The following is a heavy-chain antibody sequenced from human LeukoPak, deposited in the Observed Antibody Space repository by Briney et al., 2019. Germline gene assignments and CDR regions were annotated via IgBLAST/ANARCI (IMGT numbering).Heavy chain of an antibody. Sequence: PSETLSLTCAVYGGSFSGYYWSWIRQPPGKGLEWIGEINHSGSTNYNPSLKSRVTISVDTSKNQFSLKLSSVTAADTAVYYCARAPGYYDILTGYYLDYWGQGTLVTVSS. CDR2: INHSGST. J-gene: IGHJ4*02. D-gene: IGHD3-9*01. CDR1: GGSFSGYY. V-gene: IGHV4-34*01. CDR3: ARAPGYYDILTGYYLDY.